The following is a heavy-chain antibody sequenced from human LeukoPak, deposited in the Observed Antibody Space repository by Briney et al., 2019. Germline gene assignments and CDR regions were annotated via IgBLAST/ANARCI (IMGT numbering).Heavy chain of an antibody. CDR1: GFIFSVYW. CDR2: IKQDGSKR. CDR3: AKRGGSSSRRSPIDY. Sequence: GGSLRLSCTASGFIFSVYWMTWVRQAPGKGPEWVANIKQDGSKRYYVDSVRGRFTISRDNAKNSLFLQMNGLRAEDTAVYYCAKRGGSSSRRSPIDYWGQGTLVTVSS. J-gene: IGHJ4*02. V-gene: IGHV3-7*01. D-gene: IGHD6-6*01.